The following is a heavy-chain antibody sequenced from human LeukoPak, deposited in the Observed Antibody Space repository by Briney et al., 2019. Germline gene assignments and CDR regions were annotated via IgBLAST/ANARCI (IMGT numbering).Heavy chain of an antibody. CDR3: AKVRDGRSTGGTYYYYMDV. J-gene: IGHJ6*03. V-gene: IGHV3-23*01. CDR2: ISSSGGST. Sequence: GGSLRLSCAASGFIFSTYAMSWVRQAPGKGLEWVSGISSSGGSTYYADSVKGRFTISRDNSKNTLYLQMNTLRVEDTAVFYCAKVRDGRSTGGTYYYYMDVWGEGATVTVSS. D-gene: IGHD1-26*01. CDR1: GFIFSTYA.